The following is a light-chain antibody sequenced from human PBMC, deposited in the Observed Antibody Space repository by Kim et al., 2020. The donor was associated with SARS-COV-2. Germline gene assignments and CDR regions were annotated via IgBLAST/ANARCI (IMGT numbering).Light chain of an antibody. CDR2: GTS. CDR3: QQFKSFPPT. J-gene: IGKJ1*01. CDR1: QGIGTA. V-gene: IGKV1-13*02. Sequence: AIQLAQSPSSLSASVGDRVTITCRASQGIGTALAWYRQSPGKAPQLLMEGTSTLESGVPSGFTGSGSGTDFILTISRLQPEDFATYYCQQFKSFPPTFGQGKNVDIQ.